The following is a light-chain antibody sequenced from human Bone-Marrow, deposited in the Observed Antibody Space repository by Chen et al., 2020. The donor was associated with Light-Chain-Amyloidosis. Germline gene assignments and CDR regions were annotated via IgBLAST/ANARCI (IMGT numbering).Light chain of an antibody. CDR1: QSVLYRFNNKNH. V-gene: IGKV4-1*01. J-gene: IGKJ1*01. Sequence: DIVMTQSPDSLAVSMAERPTNNCKSSQSVLYRFNNKNHLAWHQQKPGQPPKLLIYWASTREPGVPDRFSGSGSGTNFTLTISSLQAEDVAVYYCQQYYDIPPWTFGQGTKVEIK. CDR2: WAS. CDR3: QQYYDIPPWT.